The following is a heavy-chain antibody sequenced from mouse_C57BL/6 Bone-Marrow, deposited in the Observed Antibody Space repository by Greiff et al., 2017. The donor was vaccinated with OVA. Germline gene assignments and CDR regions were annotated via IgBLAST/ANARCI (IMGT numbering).Heavy chain of an antibody. CDR2: IDPSDSYT. Sequence: QVQLQQPGAELVRPGTSVKLSCKASGYTFTSYWMHWVKQRPGQGLEWIGVIDPSDSYTNYNQKFKGKATLTVDTSSSTAYMQLSSLTSEDSAVYYCARGRVLRRSLDDWGQGTTLTVSS. CDR1: GYTFTSYW. D-gene: IGHD1-1*01. J-gene: IGHJ2*01. V-gene: IGHV1-59*01. CDR3: ARGRVLRRSLDD.